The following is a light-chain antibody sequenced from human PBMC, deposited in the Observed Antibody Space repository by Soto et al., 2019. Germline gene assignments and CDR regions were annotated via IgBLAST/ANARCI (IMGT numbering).Light chain of an antibody. V-gene: IGLV2-14*01. CDR2: EVT. CDR1: SSDVGGYNY. J-gene: IGLJ2*01. CDR3: SSYTTSYTQV. Sequence: QSALTQPASVSGSPGQSITISCTGTSSDVGGYNYVSWYQHHPGKVPKLMIYEVTNRPSGISNRFSGSKSGNTASLTISGLQAEDEADYYCSSYTTSYTQVFGGATQLTVL.